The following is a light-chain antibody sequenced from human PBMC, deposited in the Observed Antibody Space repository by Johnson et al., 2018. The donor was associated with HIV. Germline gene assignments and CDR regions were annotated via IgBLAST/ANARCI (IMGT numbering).Light chain of an antibody. CDR2: DND. V-gene: IGLV1-51*01. Sequence: TQPPSVSAAPGQKVTISCSGSSSNIGINYVSWFQQLPGTAPKLLIYDNDKRPSGIPDRFSGSKSGPSATLGITGLHPGDAADYYCETWDSSLSGYYVFGTGTKLTVL. J-gene: IGLJ1*01. CDR3: ETWDSSLSGYYV. CDR1: SSNIGINY.